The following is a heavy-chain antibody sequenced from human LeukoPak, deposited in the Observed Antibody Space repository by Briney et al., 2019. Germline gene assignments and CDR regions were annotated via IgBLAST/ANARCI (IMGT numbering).Heavy chain of an antibody. CDR2: ISPSGDIT. Sequence: PGGSLRLSCAASGFTFSNHGMNWVRQAPGKGLEWVSGISPSGDITYYADSVKGRFTISRDNSKNTLYLQMNSLRAEDTAVYYCAKVEVAVADPFDYWGQGTLVTVSS. J-gene: IGHJ4*02. CDR3: AKVEVAVADPFDY. CDR1: GFTFSNHG. V-gene: IGHV3-23*01. D-gene: IGHD6-19*01.